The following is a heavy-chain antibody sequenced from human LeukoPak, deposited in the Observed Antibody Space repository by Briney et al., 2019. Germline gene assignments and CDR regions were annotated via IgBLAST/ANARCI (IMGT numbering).Heavy chain of an antibody. D-gene: IGHD5-18*01. V-gene: IGHV3-48*01. CDR2: ISSSSGTI. CDR1: GFIFSNYN. J-gene: IGHJ4*02. CDR3: ARALGYSHGYVVDY. Sequence: GGSLRLSCAASGFIFSNYNMNWVRQTPGKGLEWVSYISSSSGTIYYADSVKGRFTISGDNAKNSLVLQMNSLRAEDTGVYYCARALGYSHGYVVDYWGQGTLVTVSS.